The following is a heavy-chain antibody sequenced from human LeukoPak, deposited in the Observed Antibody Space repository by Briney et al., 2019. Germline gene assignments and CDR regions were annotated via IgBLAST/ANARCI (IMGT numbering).Heavy chain of an antibody. CDR3: ASLGFWSGYSGYYYMDV. CDR1: GFTFKLYW. J-gene: IGHJ6*03. CDR2: IYSGGST. D-gene: IGHD3-3*01. Sequence: GGSLRLSCAASGFTFKLYWMHWVRQVPGRGPVWVSIIYSGGSTYYADSVKGRFTISRDNSKNTLYLQMNSLRAEDTAVYYCASLGFWSGYSGYYYMDVWGKGTTVTVSS. V-gene: IGHV3-66*01.